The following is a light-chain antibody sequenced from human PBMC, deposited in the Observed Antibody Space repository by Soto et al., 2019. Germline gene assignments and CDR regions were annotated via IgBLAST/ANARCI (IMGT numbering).Light chain of an antibody. CDR1: STDVGSYNL. CDR2: EVT. V-gene: IGLV2-23*02. Sequence: QSALTQPASVSGSPGQSITISCTGTSTDVGSYNLVSWYQQHPGEAPKLMIYEVTKRPSGVSSRFSGSKSGNTASLTISGLQAEDEADYYCCSYAGSSSLIFGGGTKLTVL. J-gene: IGLJ2*01. CDR3: CSYAGSSSLI.